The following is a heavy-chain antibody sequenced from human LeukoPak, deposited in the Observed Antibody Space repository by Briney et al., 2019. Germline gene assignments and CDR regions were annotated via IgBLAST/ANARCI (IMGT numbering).Heavy chain of an antibody. D-gene: IGHD1-1*01. V-gene: IGHV3-21*01. Sequence: GGSLRLSCAASGFTFSTYSTNWVRQAPGKGLEWVSSISGSSTYINCGDSVKGRFTVSRDNAKNSVYLQMSSLRAEDTAVYYCTRDYGGTEGVFDYWGQGSLVTVSS. CDR3: TRDYGGTEGVFDY. CDR2: ISGSSTYI. J-gene: IGHJ4*02. CDR1: GFTFSTYS.